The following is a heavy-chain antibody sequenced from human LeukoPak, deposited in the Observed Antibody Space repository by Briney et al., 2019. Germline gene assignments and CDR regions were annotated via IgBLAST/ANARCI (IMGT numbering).Heavy chain of an antibody. D-gene: IGHD1-26*01. J-gene: IGHJ3*02. CDR1: GFTFSSYS. Sequence: GGSLRLSCPASGFTFSSYSMNWVRQAPGKGLDWVSSISSSSSYIYYADSVKGRFTISRDNAKNSLYLQMNSLRAEDTAVYYCARDSGSYSWAFDIWGQGTMVSVSS. CDR2: ISSSSSYI. CDR3: ARDSGSYSWAFDI. V-gene: IGHV3-21*01.